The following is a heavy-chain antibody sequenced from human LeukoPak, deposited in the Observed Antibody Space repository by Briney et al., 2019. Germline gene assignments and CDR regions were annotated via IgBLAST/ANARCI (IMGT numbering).Heavy chain of an antibody. V-gene: IGHV4-39*01. CDR2: IYYSGRT. Sequence: SEXXXXTCTVXGGSISSSRYYWGWVRQPPGKGLEWGGSIYYSGRTYDNPSLNSRVTVSVDTSKNQFSLRLSSVTAADTALYYCTAGPWYFDYWGQGTLVTVSS. D-gene: IGHD6-13*01. CDR1: GGSISSSRYY. CDR3: TAGPWYFDY. J-gene: IGHJ4*02.